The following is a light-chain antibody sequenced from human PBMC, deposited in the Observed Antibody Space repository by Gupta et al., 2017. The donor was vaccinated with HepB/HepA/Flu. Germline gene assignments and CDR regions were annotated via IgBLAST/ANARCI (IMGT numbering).Light chain of an antibody. CDR3: QQYDNLPST. CDR1: QDISNY. J-gene: IGKJ5*01. Sequence: DIQMPQSPSSLSASVGDRVTITCQASQDISNYLNWYQQKPGKAPKLLIYDASNLETGVPSRFSGSGSGTDFTFTISSLQPEDIATYYCQQYDNLPSTFGQGTRLEIK. V-gene: IGKV1-33*01. CDR2: DAS.